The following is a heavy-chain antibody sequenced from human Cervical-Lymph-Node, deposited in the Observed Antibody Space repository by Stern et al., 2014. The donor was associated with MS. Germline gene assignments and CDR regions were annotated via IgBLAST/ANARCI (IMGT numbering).Heavy chain of an antibody. J-gene: IGHJ5*02. CDR1: GGSISSSGYY. D-gene: IGHD1-26*01. Sequence: QVQLVQSGPGLVKPSQTLSLTCTVSGGSISSSGYYWSWIRQPADKGLEWIGRIHDSGSTYYNPSLKSRVTILMDTAKNPFSPDVTSVTAADTAVYYCATTRWDLFTWNWFDPWGQGTLVTVSS. V-gene: IGHV4-61*02. CDR3: ATTRWDLFTWNWFDP. CDR2: IHDSGST.